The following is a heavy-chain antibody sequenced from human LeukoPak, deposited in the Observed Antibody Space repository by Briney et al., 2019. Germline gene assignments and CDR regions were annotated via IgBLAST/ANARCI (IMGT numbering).Heavy chain of an antibody. D-gene: IGHD3-10*01. CDR1: GFTFSSYW. V-gene: IGHV3-7*03. J-gene: IGHJ4*02. CDR2: IKTDGSDK. Sequence: GGSLRLSGAASGFTFSSYWMSWVRQAPGKGPEWVGDIKTDGSDKYYVGSVKGRFTISRDNAKNSLYLQMNSLRAEDTAVYYCARDSLIQYGSGSYWGFDYWGQGILVTVSS. CDR3: ARDSLIQYGSGSYWGFDY.